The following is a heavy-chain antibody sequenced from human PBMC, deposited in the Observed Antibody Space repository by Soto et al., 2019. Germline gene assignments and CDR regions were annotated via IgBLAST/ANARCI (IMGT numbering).Heavy chain of an antibody. D-gene: IGHD6-13*01. CDR2: INPNGGGT. V-gene: IGHV1-2*02. J-gene: IGHJ4*02. Sequence: GASVKVSCKASGYTFTGYYLHWVRQAPGQGLEWLGWINPNGGGTNYAQDFQGRITMTRDASINTAYLELTRLRSEDTAVYYCAREGIAASIPTDWGQGTLVTVSS. CDR1: GYTFTGYY. CDR3: AREGIAASIPTD.